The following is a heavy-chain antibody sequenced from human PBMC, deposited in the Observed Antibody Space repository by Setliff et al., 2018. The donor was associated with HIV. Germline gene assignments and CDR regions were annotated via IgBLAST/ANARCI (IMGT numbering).Heavy chain of an antibody. CDR2: LSGTSSTI. CDR3: ARDLFPYYHDSRPYYPPAY. CDR1: GFSFSDYY. V-gene: IGHV3-11*01. D-gene: IGHD3-22*01. Sequence: PGESLKISCAASGFSFSDYYMYWIRQAPGKGLEWVSSLSGTSSTIYLADSVKGRFTISRDNAQNSLYLHMNSLRAEDTAMYYCARDLFPYYHDSRPYYPPAYWGQGTLVTVSS. J-gene: IGHJ4*02.